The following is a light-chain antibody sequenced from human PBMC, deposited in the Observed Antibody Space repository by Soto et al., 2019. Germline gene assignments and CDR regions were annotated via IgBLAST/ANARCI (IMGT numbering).Light chain of an antibody. V-gene: IGLV2-23*01. CDR3: CSSAGRSTWV. J-gene: IGLJ3*02. CDR1: SSDLGNHNL. CDR2: EAS. Sequence: QSVLTQPASVSGSPGQSITISCTGTSSDLGNHNLVSWYQQYPGKAPTLMIYEASQRPSGISHRFSGSKSGNTASLTISGLHKEDEENDYCCSSAGRSTWVFGGGTKLTVL.